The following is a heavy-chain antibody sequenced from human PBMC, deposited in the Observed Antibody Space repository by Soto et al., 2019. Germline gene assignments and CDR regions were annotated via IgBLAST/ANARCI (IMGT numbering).Heavy chain of an antibody. V-gene: IGHV1-69*01. CDR1: GGTFGSYA. D-gene: IGHD3-16*01. Sequence: QVQLVQSGAEVKKPGSSVKVSCKASGGTFGSYAFSWVRQAPGQGLEWMGGIIPVSGAAHYAQKFQGRVMITADESTSTAYMERSSLSSQDTAVYYCGTAWGLRGTPATLDYWGQGPRVIVPS. CDR2: IIPVSGAA. CDR3: GTAWGLRGTPATLDY. J-gene: IGHJ4*02.